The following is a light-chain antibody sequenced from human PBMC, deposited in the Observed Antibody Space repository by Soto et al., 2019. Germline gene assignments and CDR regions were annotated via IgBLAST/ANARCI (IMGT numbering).Light chain of an antibody. J-gene: IGLJ1*01. CDR3: NSYTSSSTHV. CDR1: SSDVGGHNH. Sequence: QSALTQPASVSASPGQSITISCTGSSSDVGGHNHVSWYQQHPGKAPKLIIYEVGNRPSGVSNRFSGSKSGNTASLTISGFQAEDEADYYCNSYTSSSTHVFGTGTKLTVL. CDR2: EVG. V-gene: IGLV2-14*01.